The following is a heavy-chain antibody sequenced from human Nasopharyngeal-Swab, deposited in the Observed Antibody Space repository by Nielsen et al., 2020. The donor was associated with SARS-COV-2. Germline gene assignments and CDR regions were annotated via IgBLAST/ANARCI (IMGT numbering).Heavy chain of an antibody. CDR2: ISGSGGST. J-gene: IGHJ6*02. CDR3: AKKDRITGGYGMDV. V-gene: IGHV3-23*01. CDR1: GFTSSSYA. Sequence: GGSLRLSCAASGFTSSSYAMSWVRQAPGKGLEWVSAISGSGGSTYYADSVKGRFTISRDNSKNTLYLQMNSLRAEDTAVYYCAKKDRITGGYGMDVWGQGTTVTVSS. D-gene: IGHD7-27*01.